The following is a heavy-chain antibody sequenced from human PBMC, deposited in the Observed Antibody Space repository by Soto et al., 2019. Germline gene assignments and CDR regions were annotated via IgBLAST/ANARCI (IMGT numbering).Heavy chain of an antibody. CDR3: ARDSMVLGRSNRYYGMDV. V-gene: IGHV3-33*01. Sequence: PGGSLRLSCAASGFTFSSYCMHWVRQAPGKGLEWVAVIWYDGSNKYYADSVKGRFTISRDNSKNTLYLQMNSLRAEDTAVYYCARDSMVLGRSNRYYGMDVWGQGTTVTVSS. D-gene: IGHD3-10*01. J-gene: IGHJ6*02. CDR2: IWYDGSNK. CDR1: GFTFSSYC.